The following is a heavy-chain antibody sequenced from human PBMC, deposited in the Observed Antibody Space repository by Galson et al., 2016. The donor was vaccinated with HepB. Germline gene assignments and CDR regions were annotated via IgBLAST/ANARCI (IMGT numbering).Heavy chain of an antibody. CDR1: GFSISTYS. CDR3: ARDVFEENYNFDC. V-gene: IGHV3-48*02. Sequence: SLRLSCAASGFSISTYSMNWVRQAPGKGLEWVSYISSSSRTKYYADSVKGRFTISRDNAKNSLSLQMNSLRDGDTAVYYCARDVFEENYNFDCWGQGTLVTVSS. D-gene: IGHD5-24*01. CDR2: ISSSSRTK. J-gene: IGHJ4*02.